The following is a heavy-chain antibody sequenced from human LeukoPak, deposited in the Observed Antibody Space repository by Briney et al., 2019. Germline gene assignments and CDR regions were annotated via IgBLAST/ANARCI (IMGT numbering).Heavy chain of an antibody. CDR3: ARPRGDLWSGYDY. Sequence: SETLSLTCSVSGGSISRSSYYWTWLRQSPGRGLEWIGNTYYSGSTLYNPSLKSRVTISVNTSKNQFSLRLTSVTAADTAVYYCARPRGDLWSGYDYWGQGGLVTVSP. CDR1: GGSISRSSYY. CDR2: TYYSGST. V-gene: IGHV4-39*01. D-gene: IGHD3-3*01. J-gene: IGHJ4*02.